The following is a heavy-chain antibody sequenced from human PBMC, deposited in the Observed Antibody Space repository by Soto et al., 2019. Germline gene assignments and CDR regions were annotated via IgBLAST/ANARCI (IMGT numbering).Heavy chain of an antibody. Sequence: GSGPTLVNPTETLTLTCTVSGFSLSNAGMGVSWIRQPPGRALEWLAHIFSSDEKSYRTSLETRLTVSKDTSKSQVVLTMTNMDPLDTATYXCARAVDRAISDIWFDPWGQGTQVTVSS. J-gene: IGHJ5*02. CDR1: GFSLSNAGMG. V-gene: IGHV2-26*01. CDR2: IFSSDEK. D-gene: IGHD5-18*01. CDR3: ARAVDRAISDIWFDP.